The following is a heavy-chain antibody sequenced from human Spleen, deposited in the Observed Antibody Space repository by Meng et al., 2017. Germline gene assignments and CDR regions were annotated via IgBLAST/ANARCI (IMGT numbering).Heavy chain of an antibody. D-gene: IGHD2-21*02. Sequence: GESLKISCAASGFTFSGYAFHWVRQAPGKGLEWVAVISYDGNNKYYADSVKGRFTISRDNSKNTLYLQMNSLRAEDTAVYYCAREVTYTYYYYYGMDVWGQGTTVTVSS. V-gene: IGHV3-30*01. J-gene: IGHJ6*02. CDR2: ISYDGNNK. CDR1: GFTFSGYA. CDR3: AREVTYTYYYYYGMDV.